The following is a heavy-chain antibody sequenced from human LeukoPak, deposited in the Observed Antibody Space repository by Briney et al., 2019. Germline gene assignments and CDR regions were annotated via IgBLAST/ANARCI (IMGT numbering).Heavy chain of an antibody. D-gene: IGHD6-6*01. CDR3: ARGGIAARPFDY. Sequence: PGGSLRLSCAASGVTVSSNYMSWVRQAPGKGLEWVSVIYSGGSTYYADSVKGRFTISRDNSKNTLYLQMNSLRAEDTAVYYCARGGIAARPFDYGGQGTLVTVSS. CDR2: IYSGGST. CDR1: GVTVSSNY. V-gene: IGHV3-53*01. J-gene: IGHJ4*02.